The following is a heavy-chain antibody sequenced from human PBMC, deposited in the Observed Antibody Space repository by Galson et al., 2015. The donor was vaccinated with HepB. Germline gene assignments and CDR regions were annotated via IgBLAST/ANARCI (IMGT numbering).Heavy chain of an antibody. CDR2: IYSGGGRT. D-gene: IGHD5-12*01. J-gene: IGHJ6*02. CDR1: GFTVSSNY. CDR3: AREWLGLGYGMDV. Sequence: SLRLSCAASGFTVSSNYMSWVRQAPGTGLEWVSVIYSGGGRTYYADSVKGRFTISRDNSDNTLHLQMNSLRVEDTAVYYCAREWLGLGYGMDVWGQGTTVIVSS. V-gene: IGHV3-53*01.